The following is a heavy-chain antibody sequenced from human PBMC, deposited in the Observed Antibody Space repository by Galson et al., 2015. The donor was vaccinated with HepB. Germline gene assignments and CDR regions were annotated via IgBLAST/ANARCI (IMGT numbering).Heavy chain of an antibody. Sequence: SLRLSCADYGFTYTNFAMHCAREAQGKGLEWVAVISYDGSNKYYADFVKGRFTISRDNSKNTLYLQMNSLRAEDTAWYYCAKDPYLYSALAGTMAGFDYWGQGTLVTVSS. V-gene: IGHV3-30*18. CDR1: GFTYTNFA. J-gene: IGHJ4*02. D-gene: IGHD6-19*01. CDR3: AKDPYLYSALAGTMAGFDY. CDR2: ISYDGSNK.